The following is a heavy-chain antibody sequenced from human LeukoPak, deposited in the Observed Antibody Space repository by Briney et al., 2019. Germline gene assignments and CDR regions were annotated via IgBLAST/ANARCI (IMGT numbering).Heavy chain of an antibody. CDR1: GGSISSYY. D-gene: IGHD3-10*01. V-gene: IGHV4-4*07. Sequence: SETLSLTCTVSGGSISSYYWSWIRQPAGKGLEWIGRIYTSGSTNYNPSLKSRVTISVDTSKNQFSLKLSSVTAADTAVYYCARAKYYYGSGSYGYFDYWGQGTLVTVSS. CDR2: IYTSGST. J-gene: IGHJ4*02. CDR3: ARAKYYYGSGSYGYFDY.